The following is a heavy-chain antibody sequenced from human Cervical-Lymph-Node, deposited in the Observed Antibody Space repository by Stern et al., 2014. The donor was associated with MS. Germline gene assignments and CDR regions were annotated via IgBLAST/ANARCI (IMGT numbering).Heavy chain of an antibody. CDR1: GNTLNYVS. V-gene: IGHV1-24*01. Sequence: QVQLVQSGAEVKKPGASVKVSCKVSGNTLNYVSINWVRQAPGKGLEWMGGYDLEQGETVYAPQFQGTVTMTEDTSTDTAYMELSSPTFEDTAVYYCATVGYSSSWGAFDIWGQGTLVTVSA. D-gene: IGHD2-2*01. CDR2: YDLEQGET. J-gene: IGHJ3*02. CDR3: ATVGYSSSWGAFDI.